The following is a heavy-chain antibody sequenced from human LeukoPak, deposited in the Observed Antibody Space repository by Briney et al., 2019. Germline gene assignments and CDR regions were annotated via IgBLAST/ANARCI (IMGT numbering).Heavy chain of an antibody. D-gene: IGHD6-19*01. V-gene: IGHV3-23*01. CDR3: AKTEGSGWCDY. CDR2: ISGSGNSP. Sequence: SGGSLRLSCAASGFTFSSYAINWVRQAPGKGLEWVSGISGSGNSPYYADSVKGRFTISRDNSKNTLYLQMNSLRAEDTAVYYCAKTEGSGWCDYWGQGTLVTVSS. CDR1: GFTFSSYA. J-gene: IGHJ4*02.